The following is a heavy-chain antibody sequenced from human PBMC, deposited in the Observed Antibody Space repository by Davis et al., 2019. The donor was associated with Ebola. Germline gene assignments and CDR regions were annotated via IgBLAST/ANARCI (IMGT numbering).Heavy chain of an antibody. CDR3: ARPNPTFTSGYYGVFDY. J-gene: IGHJ4*02. CDR2: IYNTGST. D-gene: IGHD3-22*01. V-gene: IGHV4-39*01. Sequence: SETLSLTCTVSGGSISSSSFYWGWIRQPPGKGLEWIGRIYNTGSTYYNSSLKSRVTISVDTSKNQFSLRLSSVTAADTAVYYCARPNPTFTSGYYGVFDYWGQGTLVTVSS. CDR1: GGSISSSSFY.